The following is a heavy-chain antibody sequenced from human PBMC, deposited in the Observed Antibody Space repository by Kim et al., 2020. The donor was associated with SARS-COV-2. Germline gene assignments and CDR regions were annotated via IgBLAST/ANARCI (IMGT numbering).Heavy chain of an antibody. J-gene: IGHJ6*02. V-gene: IGHV3-30*18. CDR1: GFTFSSYG. D-gene: IGHD3-10*01. CDR3: AKDDLAPMVRGVISSMDV. CDR2: ISYDGSNK. Sequence: GGSLRLSCAASGFTFSSYGMHWVRQAPGKGLEWVAVISYDGSNKYYADSVKGRFTISRDNSKNTLYLQMNSLRAEDTAVYYCAKDDLAPMVRGVISSMDVWGQGTTVTVSS.